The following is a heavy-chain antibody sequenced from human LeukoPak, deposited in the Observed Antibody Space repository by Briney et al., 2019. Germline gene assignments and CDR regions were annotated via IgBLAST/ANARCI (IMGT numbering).Heavy chain of an antibody. J-gene: IGHJ5*02. CDR1: GYTFTSYY. V-gene: IGHV1-46*01. Sequence: ASVKVSCKASGYTFTSYYMHWVRQAPGQGLEWMGIINPSGGSTSYAQKFQGRVTMTRDTSTSTVYMELSSLRSEDTAVYYCARETHYDFWSGYWGRVWFDPWGQGTLVTVSS. CDR2: INPSGGST. D-gene: IGHD3-3*01. CDR3: ARETHYDFWSGYWGRVWFDP.